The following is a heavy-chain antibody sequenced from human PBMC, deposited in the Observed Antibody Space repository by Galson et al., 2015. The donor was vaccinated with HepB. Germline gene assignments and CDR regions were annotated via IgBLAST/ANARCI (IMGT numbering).Heavy chain of an antibody. CDR2: ISWDGGST. J-gene: IGHJ3*02. V-gene: IGHV3-43*01. CDR1: GFTFDDYT. CDR3: AKAGCSGGSCYRYDAFDI. D-gene: IGHD2-15*01. Sequence: SLRLSCAASGFTFDDYTMHWVRQAPRKGLEWVSLISWDGGSTYYADSVKGRFTISRDNSKNSLYLQMNSLRTEDTALYYCAKAGCSGGSCYRYDAFDIWGQGTMVTVS.